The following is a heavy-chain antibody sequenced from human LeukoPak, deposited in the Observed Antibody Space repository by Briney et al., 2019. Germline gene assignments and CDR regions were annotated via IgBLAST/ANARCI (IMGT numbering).Heavy chain of an antibody. J-gene: IGHJ4*02. Sequence: ASVKVSCKASGYTFTSHYMHWVRQAPGQGLEWMGIINPSDGSTTSAQKFQGRVTVTRDTSESTVYMELSSLRSEDTAVYYCARDSNSSSFDYWGQGILVTVSS. CDR2: INPSDGST. CDR1: GYTFTSHY. CDR3: ARDSNSSSFDY. D-gene: IGHD6-6*01. V-gene: IGHV1-46*01.